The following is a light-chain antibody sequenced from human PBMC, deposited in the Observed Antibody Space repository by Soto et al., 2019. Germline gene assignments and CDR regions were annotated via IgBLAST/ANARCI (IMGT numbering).Light chain of an antibody. J-gene: IGLJ2*01. CDR1: KLGNKY. CDR2: QDT. V-gene: IGLV3-1*01. CDR3: QAWDSCTVV. Sequence: SYELTQPPSVSVSPGQTASITCSGHKLGNKYACWYQRKPGQSPVLVIYQDTKRPSGIPERFSGSNSGNTATLTISGTQAMDEADYYCQAWDSCTVVFGGGTKLTVL.